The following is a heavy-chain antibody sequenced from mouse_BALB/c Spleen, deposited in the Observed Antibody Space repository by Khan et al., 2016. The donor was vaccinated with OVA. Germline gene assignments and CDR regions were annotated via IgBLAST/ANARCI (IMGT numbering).Heavy chain of an antibody. J-gene: IGHJ4*01. V-gene: IGHV2-3*01. CDR1: GFSLNTYG. CDR3: AKALNGANYAMNS. CDR2: IWGDGSA. Sequence: QVQLKESGPGLVAPSQSLSITCTVSGFSLNTYGVSWVRQPPGKGLEWLGVIWGDGSANHHSALKSRLSISKDNSQSQVFLKLNSLQTDDTATYYCAKALNGANYAMNSWGPGTSVTVST.